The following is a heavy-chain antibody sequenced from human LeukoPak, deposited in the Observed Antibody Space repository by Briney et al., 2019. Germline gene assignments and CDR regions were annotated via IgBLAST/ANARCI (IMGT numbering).Heavy chain of an antibody. CDR3: ARVGYHGSGSFDY. Sequence: GGSLRLSCAASAFSFSSYEMNWVCQAPGQGLEWVSYISPTSYTIYYADSVKGRFTISRDSAKNSLYLQMSSLRAEDTAVYYCARVGYHGSGSFDYWGQGTLVTVSS. V-gene: IGHV3-48*03. J-gene: IGHJ4*02. CDR2: ISPTSYTI. CDR1: AFSFSSYE. D-gene: IGHD3-10*01.